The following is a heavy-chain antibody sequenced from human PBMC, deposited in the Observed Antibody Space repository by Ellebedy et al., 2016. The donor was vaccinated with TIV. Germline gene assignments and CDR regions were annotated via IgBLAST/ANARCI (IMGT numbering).Heavy chain of an antibody. Sequence: ASVKVSXXASGYTFTSYDINWVRQATGQGLEWMRWMNPNSGNTGYAQKFQGRVTMTRNTSISTAYMELSSLRSEDTAVYYCATDPTRGRTIIRGDYWGQGTLVTVSS. CDR2: MNPNSGNT. CDR1: GYTFTSYD. V-gene: IGHV1-8*01. D-gene: IGHD3-22*01. J-gene: IGHJ4*02. CDR3: ATDPTRGRTIIRGDY.